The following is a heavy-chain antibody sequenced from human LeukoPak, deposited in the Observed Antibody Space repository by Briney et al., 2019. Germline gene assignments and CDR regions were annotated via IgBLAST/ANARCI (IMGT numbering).Heavy chain of an antibody. D-gene: IGHD6-13*01. Sequence: ASVKVSCKASGFTFTSFTTNYMHWVRQAPGQGLEWMGIINPSGGSTSYAQKFQGRVTMTRGTSTSTVYMELSSLRSEDTAVYYCARDPARPDSSTWQGGGYYFDYWGQGTLVTVSS. CDR3: ARDPARPDSSTWQGGGYYFDY. CDR2: INPSGGST. CDR1: GFTFTSFTTNY. J-gene: IGHJ4*02. V-gene: IGHV1-46*01.